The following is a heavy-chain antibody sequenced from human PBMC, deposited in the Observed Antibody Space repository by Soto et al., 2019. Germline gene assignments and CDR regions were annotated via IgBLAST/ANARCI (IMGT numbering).Heavy chain of an antibody. Sequence: ESGGGVVQPGRSLRLSCAASGFTFSSYGMHWVRQAPGKGLEWVAVIWYDGSNKYYADSVKGRFTISRDNSKNTLYLQMNSLRAEDTAVYYCARGYAAAAGIIQHWGQGTLVTVSS. CDR2: IWYDGSNK. CDR1: GFTFSSYG. CDR3: ARGYAAAAGIIQH. V-gene: IGHV3-33*01. J-gene: IGHJ1*01. D-gene: IGHD6-13*01.